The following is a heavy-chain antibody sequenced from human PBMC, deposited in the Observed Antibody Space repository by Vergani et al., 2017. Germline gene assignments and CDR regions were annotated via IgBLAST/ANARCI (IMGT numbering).Heavy chain of an antibody. Sequence: QVQLVDSGGGLVKPGGSLRLSCAASGFTFSDYYLSWMRQAPGKGLEWVSYISSSSSYTNYADSVKGRFTISRDNAKNSLYLQMNSLRAEDTAVYYCAREEWGAAGTYAFDIWGQGTMVTVSS. D-gene: IGHD6-13*01. CDR2: ISSSSSYT. CDR3: AREEWGAAGTYAFDI. J-gene: IGHJ3*02. V-gene: IGHV3-11*05. CDR1: GFTFSDYY.